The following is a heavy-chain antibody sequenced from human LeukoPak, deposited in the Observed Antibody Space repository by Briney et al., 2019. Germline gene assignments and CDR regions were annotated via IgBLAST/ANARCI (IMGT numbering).Heavy chain of an antibody. Sequence: GGSLRLSCAASGFTFSSYNMNWVRQAPGMGLEWVSAINDNGGGTYYADSVKGLFTISRDNSRNTLYLQMNSLRAEDTAVYYCVKGLTRGALYYFDYWGQGTLVAVSS. D-gene: IGHD3-10*01. J-gene: IGHJ4*02. V-gene: IGHV3-23*01. CDR1: GFTFSSYN. CDR2: INDNGGGT. CDR3: VKGLTRGALYYFDY.